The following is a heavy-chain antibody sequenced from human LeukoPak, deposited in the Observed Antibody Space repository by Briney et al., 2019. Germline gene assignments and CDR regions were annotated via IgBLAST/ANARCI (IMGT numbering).Heavy chain of an antibody. J-gene: IGHJ3*02. Sequence: SETLSLTCTVSGGSISSGDYYWSWIRQPPGKGLEWIGYIYYSGSTYYNPSLKSRVTISVDTSKNQFSLKLSSVTAADTAVYYCASRGDSSGYYTRDDAFDIWGQGTMVTVSS. CDR2: IYYSGST. CDR1: GGSISSGDYY. V-gene: IGHV4-30-4*01. D-gene: IGHD3-22*01. CDR3: ASRGDSSGYYTRDDAFDI.